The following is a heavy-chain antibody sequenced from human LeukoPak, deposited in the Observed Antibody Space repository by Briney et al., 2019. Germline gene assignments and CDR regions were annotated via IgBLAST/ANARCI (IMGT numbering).Heavy chain of an antibody. D-gene: IGHD7-27*01. J-gene: IGHJ2*01. CDR2: ISTASNP. CDR1: GFTVSSYD. Sequence: PGGSLRLSCAASGFTVSSYDMHWVRQVAGKGLEWVSAISTASNPHYSASVQGRFTIFRSNAENSFYLQMNSLSAEDTAVYYCARELGIEGYWYFDLWGRGTLVTVSS. V-gene: IGHV3-13*05. CDR3: ARELGIEGYWYFDL.